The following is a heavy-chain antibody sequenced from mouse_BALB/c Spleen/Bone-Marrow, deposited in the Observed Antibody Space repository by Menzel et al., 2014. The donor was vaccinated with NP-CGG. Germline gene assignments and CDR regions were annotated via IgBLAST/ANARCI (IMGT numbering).Heavy chain of an antibody. D-gene: IGHD2-4*01. J-gene: IGHJ2*01. CDR1: VYSITSDYA. CDR2: ISYSGST. V-gene: IGHV3-2*02. CDR3: ARYDYDVVYFDY. Sequence: EVKLQESGPGLVKPSQSLSLTCTVTVYSITSDYAWNWIRQFPGNKLEWMGHISYSGSTSYNPSLKSRISITRDTSKNHFFLHLNSVTTEDTSTYYCARYDYDVVYFDYWGQCTTLTVSS.